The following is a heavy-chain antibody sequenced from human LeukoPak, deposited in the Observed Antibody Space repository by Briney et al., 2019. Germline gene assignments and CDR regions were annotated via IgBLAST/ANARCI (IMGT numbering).Heavy chain of an antibody. J-gene: IGHJ4*02. Sequence: GGSLRLSCAASGFTFSSYSMNWVRQAPGKGLEWVSSISSSSSHIYYADSVKGRFTISRDNAKNSLYLQMNSLRAEDTAVYYCARDSGIAGTTPGGFDYWGQGTLVTVSS. CDR1: GFTFSSYS. D-gene: IGHD1-7*01. CDR3: ARDSGIAGTTPGGFDY. V-gene: IGHV3-21*01. CDR2: ISSSSSHI.